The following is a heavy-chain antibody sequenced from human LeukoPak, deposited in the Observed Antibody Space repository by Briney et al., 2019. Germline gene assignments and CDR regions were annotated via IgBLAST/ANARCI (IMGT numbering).Heavy chain of an antibody. CDR1: GFTFSTYA. V-gene: IGHV3-23*01. CDR3: ARGTRSLFCFDY. CDR2: FSGNGGST. D-gene: IGHD3-16*01. J-gene: IGHJ4*02. Sequence: GGSLRLSCAASGFTFSTYAMSWVRQAPGKGLEWVSTFSGNGGSTYYAEAVKGRFTISRDNSKNTLHLQMNSLRVEDTAAYYCARGTRSLFCFDYWGQGTLVTVSS.